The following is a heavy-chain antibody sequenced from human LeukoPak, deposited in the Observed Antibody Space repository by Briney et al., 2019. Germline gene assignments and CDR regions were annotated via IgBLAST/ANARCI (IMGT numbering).Heavy chain of an antibody. V-gene: IGHV4-34*01. CDR3: ARGSAAFDY. CDR2: INHSGST. D-gene: IGHD2-15*01. CDR1: GGSFSGYY. J-gene: IGHJ4*02. Sequence: SETLSLTCAVYGGSFSGYYWSWIRQPPGRGLEWIGEINHSGSTNYNPSLKSRVTISVDTSKNQFSLKLSSVTAADTAVYYCARGSAAFDYWGQGTLVTVSS.